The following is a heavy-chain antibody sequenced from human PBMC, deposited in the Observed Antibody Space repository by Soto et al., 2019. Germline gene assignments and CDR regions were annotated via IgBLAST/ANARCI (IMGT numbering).Heavy chain of an antibody. CDR1: GYTFTSYG. CDR2: ISAYNGNT. V-gene: IGHV1-18*01. D-gene: IGHD2-15*01. CDR3: ARDGCSGGSCYIDYYYGMDV. J-gene: IGHJ6*02. Sequence: QVQLVQSGAEVKKPGASVKVSCKASGYTFTSYGISWVRQAPGQGLEWMGWISAYNGNTNYAQKLQGRVTMTTDTSXXTXYXXLRSLRSDDTAVYYCARDGCSGGSCYIDYYYGMDVWGQGTTVTVSS.